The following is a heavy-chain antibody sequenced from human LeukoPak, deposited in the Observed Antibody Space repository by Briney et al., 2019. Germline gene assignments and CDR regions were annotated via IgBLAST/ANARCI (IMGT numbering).Heavy chain of an antibody. J-gene: IGHJ4*02. CDR3: ATTKWFIGY. V-gene: IGHV3-23*01. D-gene: IGHD3-22*01. Sequence: GGSLRLSCAASGFTFSTYAMSWVRQAPGEGLEWVSSITGSGSSTYYADSVKGRFTISRDKSKNTLYLQLNSLRAEDTAVYYCATTKWFIGYWGQGTLVTVSS. CDR1: GFTFSTYA. CDR2: ITGSGSST.